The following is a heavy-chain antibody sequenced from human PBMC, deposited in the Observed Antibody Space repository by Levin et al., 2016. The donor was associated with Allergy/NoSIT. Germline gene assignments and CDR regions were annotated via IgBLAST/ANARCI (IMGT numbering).Heavy chain of an antibody. Sequence: SETLSLTCAVSGGSISSGGYSWSWIRQPPGKGLEWIGYIYHSGSTYYNPSLKSRVTISVDRSKNQFSLKLSSVTAADTAVYYCARGRMVRGVITDAFDIWGQGTMVTVSS. J-gene: IGHJ3*02. CDR2: IYHSGST. CDR1: GGSISSGGYS. D-gene: IGHD3-10*01. CDR3: ARGRMVRGVITDAFDI. V-gene: IGHV4-30-2*01.